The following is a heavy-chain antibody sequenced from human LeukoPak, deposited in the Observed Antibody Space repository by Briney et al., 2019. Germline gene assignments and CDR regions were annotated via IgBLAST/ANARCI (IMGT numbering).Heavy chain of an antibody. CDR2: IYHSGGT. V-gene: IGHV4-4*02. CDR3: AKNFDS. J-gene: IGHJ4*02. Sequence: SETLSLTCTFSGGSNDHWCSWVCQPPGKGLEWIGEIYHSGGTNFNPSLKSRVTLSVDKSKNQVSLKLTSVTAADTAIYYCAKNFDSWGQGTLVTVSS. CDR1: GGSNDHW.